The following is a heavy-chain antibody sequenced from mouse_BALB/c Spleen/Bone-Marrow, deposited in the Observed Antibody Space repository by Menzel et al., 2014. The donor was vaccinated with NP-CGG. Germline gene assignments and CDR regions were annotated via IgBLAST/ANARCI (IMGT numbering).Heavy chain of an antibody. Sequence: EVKLVESGGGLVQPGGSLKLSCAASRFDFSRCWMSWVRQAPGKGLEWIGEINPDSSTINYTPSLKDKFTISRDNAKNTLYLQMSKVRSEDTALYYCARLNYYGNLFVWGAGTTVTVSS. V-gene: IGHV4-1*02. CDR2: INPDSSTI. D-gene: IGHD1-1*01. CDR3: ARLNYYGNLFV. J-gene: IGHJ1*01. CDR1: RFDFSRCW.